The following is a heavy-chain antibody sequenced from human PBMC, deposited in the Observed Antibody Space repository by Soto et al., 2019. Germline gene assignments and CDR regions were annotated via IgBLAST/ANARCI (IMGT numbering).Heavy chain of an antibody. Sequence: SETLSLTCSVSGGSISSRTFWWAWIRQPPGKGLEWIGDMYYSGSSYSSPSLKSRVTLSVDTSKNQLSLKLNSVTAADTAVYYCARHPRDDYNYGGSGIFDYWGQGTLVTVS. CDR2: MYYSGSS. CDR1: GGSISSRTFW. CDR3: ARHPRDDYNYGGSGIFDY. D-gene: IGHD4-4*01. J-gene: IGHJ4*02. V-gene: IGHV4-39*01.